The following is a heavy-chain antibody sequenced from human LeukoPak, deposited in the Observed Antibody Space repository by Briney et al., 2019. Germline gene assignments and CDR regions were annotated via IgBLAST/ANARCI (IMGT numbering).Heavy chain of an antibody. CDR1: GFSFSNYA. CDR3: AGPRDYSPFDY. Sequence: GRCLRLSCTASGFSFSNYAMQWVRQAPGKGLEWVAVISDDGTNKHYADSVQGRFTISRDNSKNTLHLQMNSLRAEDTAVYYCAGPRDYSPFDYWGQGTLVTVSS. J-gene: IGHJ4*02. V-gene: IGHV3-30*04. D-gene: IGHD4-11*01. CDR2: ISDDGTNK.